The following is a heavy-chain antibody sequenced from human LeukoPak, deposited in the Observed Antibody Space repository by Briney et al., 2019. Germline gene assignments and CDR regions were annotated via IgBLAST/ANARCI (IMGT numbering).Heavy chain of an antibody. CDR2: IWYGGGNK. CDR3: ARGYGDRLDCFDP. J-gene: IGHJ5*02. D-gene: IGHD4-17*01. V-gene: IGHV3-33*01. CDR1: GFTFSSYG. Sequence: GGSLRLSCAASGFTFSSYGMHWVRQAPGKGLEWVAVIWYGGGNKYYADSVKGRFTISRDNSKNTLYLQMNSLRAEDTAVYYCARGYGDRLDCFDPWGQGTLVTVSS.